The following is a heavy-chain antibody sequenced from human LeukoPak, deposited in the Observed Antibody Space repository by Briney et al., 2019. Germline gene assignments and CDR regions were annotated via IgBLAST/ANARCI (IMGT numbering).Heavy chain of an antibody. CDR3: ADHIAAAGHHYFDY. Sequence: SGPTLVKPTQTLTLTCTFSGFSLTTSAVGVGWIRQPPGKGLEWIGSNSGSTYYNPSLKSRVTISVDTSKNQFSLKLSSVTAADTAVYYCADHIAAAGHHYFDYWGQGTLVTVSS. CDR1: GFSLTTSAVG. D-gene: IGHD6-13*01. J-gene: IGHJ4*02. V-gene: IGHV4-39*07. CDR2: NSGST.